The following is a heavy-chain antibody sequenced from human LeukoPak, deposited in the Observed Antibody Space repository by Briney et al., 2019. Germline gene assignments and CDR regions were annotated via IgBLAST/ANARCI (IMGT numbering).Heavy chain of an antibody. D-gene: IGHD2-2*01. Sequence: ASVKVSCKASGGTFSSYAISWVRQAPGQGLEWMGGIIPIFGTANYAQKFQGRVTITADESTSTAYMELSSLRSEDTAVYYCASRSSSHDAFDIWGQGTMVTVSS. CDR3: ASRSSSHDAFDI. CDR2: IIPIFGTA. V-gene: IGHV1-69*13. CDR1: GGTFSSYA. J-gene: IGHJ3*02.